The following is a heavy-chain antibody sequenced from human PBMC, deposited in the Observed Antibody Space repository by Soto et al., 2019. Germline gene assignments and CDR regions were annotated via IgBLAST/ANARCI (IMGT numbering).Heavy chain of an antibody. CDR3: AKARVGATFLFDY. CDR1: GFTFSNYA. J-gene: IGHJ4*02. V-gene: IGHV3-23*01. CDR2: ISTSDGST. Sequence: EVQLLESGGGLVQPGESLRLSCAASGFTFSNYAMGWVRQAPGKGLDWVSSISTSDGSTYYANSVKGRFTISRDDSKNTIYLQMNTLRAEDTAVYYCAKARVGATFLFDYWGQGTLVTVSS. D-gene: IGHD1-26*01.